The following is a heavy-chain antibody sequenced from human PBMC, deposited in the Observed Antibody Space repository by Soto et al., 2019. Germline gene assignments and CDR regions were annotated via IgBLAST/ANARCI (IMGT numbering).Heavy chain of an antibody. J-gene: IGHJ3*02. V-gene: IGHV4-59*01. D-gene: IGHD3-10*01. CDR2: VYYSGGT. CDR1: GGSIRGYS. CDR3: ARVWGGAFDI. Sequence: SETLSLTCTVSGGSIRGYSWSWIRQPPGKGLEWIGYVYYSGGTNYSPSFKDRVTISVDTTENQFSLKVNSVTAADTAVYYCARVWGGAFDIWGQGTMVTVSS.